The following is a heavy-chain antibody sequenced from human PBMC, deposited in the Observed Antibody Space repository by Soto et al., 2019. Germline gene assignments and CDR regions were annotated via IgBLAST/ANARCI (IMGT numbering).Heavy chain of an antibody. Sequence: PGGSLRLSCAASGFTFSNYGMHWVRQAPGKGLEWVAAISYDGRNKYYADSVKGRFTISRDNSKNTLYVQMNSLRAEDTAVYYCAKEGNYYDSSGHNGAFDIWGQGTMVTVSS. CDR3: AKEGNYYDSSGHNGAFDI. CDR1: GFTFSNYG. V-gene: IGHV3-30*18. D-gene: IGHD3-22*01. CDR2: ISYDGRNK. J-gene: IGHJ3*02.